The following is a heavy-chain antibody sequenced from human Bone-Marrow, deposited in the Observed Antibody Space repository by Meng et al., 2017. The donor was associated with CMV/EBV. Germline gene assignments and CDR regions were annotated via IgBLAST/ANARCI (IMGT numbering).Heavy chain of an antibody. CDR3: ARGRGCSGGSCYSGRRGNWFDP. CDR2: INHSGST. J-gene: IGHJ5*02. Sequence: GSLRLSCAVYGGSFSGYYWSWIRQPPGKGLEWIGEINHSGSTNYNPSLKSRVTISVDTSKNQFSLKLSSVTAADTAVYYCARGRGCSGGSCYSGRRGNWFDPWGQGTLVTV. V-gene: IGHV4-34*01. D-gene: IGHD2-15*01. CDR1: GGSFSGYY.